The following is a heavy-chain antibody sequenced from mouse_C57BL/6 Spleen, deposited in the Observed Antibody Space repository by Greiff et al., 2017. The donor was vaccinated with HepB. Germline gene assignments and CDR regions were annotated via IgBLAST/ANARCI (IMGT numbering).Heavy chain of an antibody. CDR1: GYAFSSSW. J-gene: IGHJ3*01. CDR2: IYPGDGDT. V-gene: IGHV1-82*01. Sequence: VQLQQSGPELVKPGASVKISCKASGYAFSSSWMNWVKQRPGKGLEWIGRIYPGDGDTNYNGKFKGKATLTADKSSSTAYMQLSSLTSEDSAVYFCARRGPGAWFAYGGQGTLVTVSA. CDR3: ARRGPGAWFAY.